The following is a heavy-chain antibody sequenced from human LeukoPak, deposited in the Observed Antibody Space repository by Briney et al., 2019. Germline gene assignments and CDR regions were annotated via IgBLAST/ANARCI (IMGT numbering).Heavy chain of an antibody. CDR2: VNTDGSST. D-gene: IGHD6-19*01. J-gene: IGHJ4*02. CDR1: GFTLSSYW. V-gene: IGHV3-74*01. CDR3: AKERNLEIAVAGTLFDY. Sequence: GGSLRLSCAASGFTLSSYWMHWVRQAPGKGLVWVSQVNTDGSSTNYADSVKGRFTISRDNAKNTLYLQMNSLRAEDTAVYYCAKERNLEIAVAGTLFDYWGQGTLVTVSS.